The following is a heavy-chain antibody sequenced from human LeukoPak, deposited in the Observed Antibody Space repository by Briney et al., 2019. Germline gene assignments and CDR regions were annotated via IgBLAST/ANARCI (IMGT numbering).Heavy chain of an antibody. Sequence: PSETLSLTCTFSGGSISGADYYWSWIRQPPGKGLEWIGYIYYSGSTYYNPSLKSRVSISVDTSKNQFSLKLSSVTAADTAVHYCARYHLPRDAFDLWGQGTMVTVSS. J-gene: IGHJ3*01. V-gene: IGHV4-30-4*01. CDR1: GGSISGADYY. CDR2: IYYSGST. CDR3: ARYHLPRDAFDL. D-gene: IGHD2-2*01.